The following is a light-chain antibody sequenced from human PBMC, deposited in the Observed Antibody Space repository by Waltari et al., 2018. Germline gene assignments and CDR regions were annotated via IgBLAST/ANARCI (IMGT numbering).Light chain of an antibody. CDR1: QSVSSN. CDR3: QQYNNWPPRVT. J-gene: IGKJ3*01. CDR2: GAS. Sequence: EIVMTQSPATLSVSSGERATLSCRASQSVSSNLAWYQQKPGQAPRLLIYGASTRATGIPARFSGSGSGTEFTLTISSMQFEDFAVYYCQQYNNWPPRVTFGPGTKVDIK. V-gene: IGKV3-15*01.